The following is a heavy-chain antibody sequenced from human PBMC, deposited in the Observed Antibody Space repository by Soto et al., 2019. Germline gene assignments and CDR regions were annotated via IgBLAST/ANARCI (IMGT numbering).Heavy chain of an antibody. D-gene: IGHD3-22*01. Sequence: QVQLQESGPGLVKPSETLSLTCTVSGGSISSYYWSWIRQPPGKGLEWIGYIYYSGRTNYNPSLKSRVTISVDTSKNQFSRKLSSVTAADTAVYYCARSLISGYYLYDAFDIWGQGTMVTVSS. J-gene: IGHJ3*02. V-gene: IGHV4-59*01. CDR2: IYYSGRT. CDR1: GGSISSYY. CDR3: ARSLISGYYLYDAFDI.